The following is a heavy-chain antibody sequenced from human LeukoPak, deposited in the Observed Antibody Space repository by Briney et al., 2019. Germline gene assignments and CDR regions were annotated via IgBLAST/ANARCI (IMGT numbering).Heavy chain of an antibody. CDR2: ISSSGSTI. CDR1: GFTFSSTE. CDR3: ARMIGLNQQLDADN. V-gene: IGHV3-48*03. Sequence: GGSLRLSCAASGFTFSSTEMNWVRQAPGKGLEWVSYISSSGSTINYADSVRGRFTISGDNAKNSLYLQLNSLRAEDTAIYYCARMIGLNQQLDADNWGQGTLVTVSS. J-gene: IGHJ4*02. D-gene: IGHD6-13*01.